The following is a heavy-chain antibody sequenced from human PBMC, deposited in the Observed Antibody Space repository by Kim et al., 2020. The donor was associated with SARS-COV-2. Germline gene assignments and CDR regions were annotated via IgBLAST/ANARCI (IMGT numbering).Heavy chain of an antibody. Sequence: RYSPSFHGQVTISADKSISTAYLQWSSLKASDTAMYYCARHAPSGWAFDYWGQGTLVTVSS. V-gene: IGHV5-51*01. CDR3: ARHAPSGWAFDY. D-gene: IGHD6-19*01. J-gene: IGHJ4*02.